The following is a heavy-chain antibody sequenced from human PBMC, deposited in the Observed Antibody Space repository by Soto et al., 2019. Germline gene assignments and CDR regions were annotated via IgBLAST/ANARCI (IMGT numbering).Heavy chain of an antibody. Sequence: LRLSCAASGFTFSNSDMNWVRQAPGKGLEWVSGVSWNGSRTHYADSVKGRFIISRDNSRNFLYQQMNSLRAEDTAVYYCAKDPLEIQLWPKYYFDYWGQGTLVTVSS. V-gene: IGHV3-35*01. J-gene: IGHJ4*02. CDR3: AKDPLEIQLWPKYYFDY. D-gene: IGHD5-18*01. CDR2: VSWNGSRT. CDR1: GFTFSNSD.